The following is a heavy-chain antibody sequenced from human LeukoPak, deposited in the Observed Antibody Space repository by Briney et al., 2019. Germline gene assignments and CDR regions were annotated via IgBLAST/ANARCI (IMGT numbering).Heavy chain of an antibody. Sequence: GGSLRLSCAASGFXFSSYWIHWVRQAPGKGLVWVSRINSDGSSTSYAGSVKGRFTISRDNAKNTLYLQMNGLGAEDTAVYYCARVWGYSYWFDPWGQGTLVTVSS. CDR2: INSDGSST. V-gene: IGHV3-74*01. J-gene: IGHJ5*02. CDR3: ARVWGYSYWFDP. D-gene: IGHD5-18*01. CDR1: GFXFSSYW.